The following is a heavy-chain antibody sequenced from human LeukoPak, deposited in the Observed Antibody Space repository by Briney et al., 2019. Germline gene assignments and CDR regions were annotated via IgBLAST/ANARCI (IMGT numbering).Heavy chain of an antibody. J-gene: IGHJ4*02. CDR3: ARGEYSISHFGY. V-gene: IGHV1-18*01. CDR2: ISTYTDDI. CDR1: GYSFSNYG. D-gene: IGHD6-6*01. Sequence: ASVKVSCKASGYSFSNYGIGWARQAPGQGLEWMGWISTYTDDIKYAENLQGRLTMTTDTPTSTAYMEQRSLRSDGTAVYYCARGEYSISHFGYWGQGTQVVVSS.